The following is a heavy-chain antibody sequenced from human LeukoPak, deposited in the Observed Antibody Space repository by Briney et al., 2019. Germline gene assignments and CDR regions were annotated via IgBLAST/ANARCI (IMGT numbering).Heavy chain of an antibody. CDR2: ISYDGSNK. D-gene: IGHD6-13*01. CDR3: ARDRYRSSWYSSYYYYYGMDV. V-gene: IGHV3-30-3*01. CDR1: GFTFSSYA. Sequence: SGRSLRLSCAASGFTFSSYAMHWVRQAPGKGLEWAAVISYDGSNKYYADSVKGRFTISRDNSKNTLYLQMNSLRAEATAVYYCARDRYRSSWYSSYYYYYGMDVWGQGTTVTVSS. J-gene: IGHJ6*02.